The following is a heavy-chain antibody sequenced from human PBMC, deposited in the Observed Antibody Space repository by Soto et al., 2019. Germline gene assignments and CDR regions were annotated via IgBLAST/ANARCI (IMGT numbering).Heavy chain of an antibody. CDR3: ARGRRYYYDSSGYYYYYYGMDV. CDR2: IYYSGST. Sequence: SETLSLTCTVSGGSISSGDYYWSWIRQPPGKGLEWIGYIYYSGSTYYNPSLKSRVTISVDTSKNQFSLKLSSVTAADTAVYYCARGRRYYYDSSGYYYYYYGMDVWGKGTTVTVAS. V-gene: IGHV4-30-4*01. D-gene: IGHD3-22*01. J-gene: IGHJ6*04. CDR1: GGSISSGDYY.